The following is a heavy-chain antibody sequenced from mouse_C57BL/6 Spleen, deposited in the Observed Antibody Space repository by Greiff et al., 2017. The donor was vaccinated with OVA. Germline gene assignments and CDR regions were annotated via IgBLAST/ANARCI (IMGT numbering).Heavy chain of an antibody. Sequence: VKLVESGPELVKPGASVKISCKASGYAFSSSWMNWVKQRPGKGLEWIGRIYPGDGDTNYNGKFKGKATLTADKSSSTAYMQLSSLTSEDSAVYFCARASYYYGSSYDAMDYWGQGTSVTVSS. CDR3: ARASYYYGSSYDAMDY. CDR2: IYPGDGDT. CDR1: GYAFSSSW. D-gene: IGHD1-1*01. J-gene: IGHJ4*01. V-gene: IGHV1-82*01.